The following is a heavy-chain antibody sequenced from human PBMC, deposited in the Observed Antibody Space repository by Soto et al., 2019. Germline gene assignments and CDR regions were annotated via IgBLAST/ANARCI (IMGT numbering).Heavy chain of an antibody. V-gene: IGHV3-21*06. Sequence: GGSLRLSCAASGFTFTRYSMNWVRQAPGKGLEWVSSISSTTNYIYYGDSMKGRFTISRDNAKNSLYLEMNSLRAEDTAVYYCARESEDLTSNFDYWGQGILVTVSS. J-gene: IGHJ4*02. CDR1: GFTFTRYS. CDR2: ISSTTNYI. CDR3: ARESEDLTSNFDY.